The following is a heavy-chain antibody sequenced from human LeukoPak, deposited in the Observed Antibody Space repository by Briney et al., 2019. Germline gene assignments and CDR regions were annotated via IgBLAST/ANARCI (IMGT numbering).Heavy chain of an antibody. J-gene: IGHJ4*02. V-gene: IGHV1-24*01. CDR1: GYTLTELS. D-gene: IGHD2-2*01. Sequence: ASVKVSFKVSGYTLTELSMHWVRQAPGKGGERMGGFDTEDGERIYTQKFQGRLTMTEDTSTDTAYMELSSLRSEDTAVYYCATTPYQLLPRYWGQGTLVTVSS. CDR3: ATTPYQLLPRY. CDR2: FDTEDGER.